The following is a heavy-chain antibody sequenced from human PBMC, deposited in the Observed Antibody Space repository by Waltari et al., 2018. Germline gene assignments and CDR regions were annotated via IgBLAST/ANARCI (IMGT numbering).Heavy chain of an antibody. CDR1: GYRFTLHY. V-gene: IGHV1-2*02. D-gene: IGHD4-17*01. J-gene: IGHJ4*02. Sequence: QVQLVQSGAAVKKPGASVKVPCKAYGYRFTLHYIHWVRQAPGQGLEWMGWINPSSGGTKYAQKFQGRVTMTRDTSISTAYMEVSRLRSDDTAVYYCARGYYGDFTLDYWGQGTLVTVSS. CDR3: ARGYYGDFTLDY. CDR2: INPSSGGT.